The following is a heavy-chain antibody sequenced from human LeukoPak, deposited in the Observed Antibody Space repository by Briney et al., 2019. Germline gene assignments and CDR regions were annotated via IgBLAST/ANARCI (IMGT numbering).Heavy chain of an antibody. V-gene: IGHV3-53*01. J-gene: IGHJ5*02. CDR2: IYSSGST. CDR3: ARDPRSMVRGVIGFDP. Sequence: GGSLRLSCAASGFTVSNNYMSWVRQAPGKGLEWVSVIYSSGSTYYADSVKGRFTISRDNSKNTLYLQMNSLRAEETAVYYCARDPRSMVRGVIGFDPWGQGTLVTVSS. CDR1: GFTVSNNY. D-gene: IGHD3-10*01.